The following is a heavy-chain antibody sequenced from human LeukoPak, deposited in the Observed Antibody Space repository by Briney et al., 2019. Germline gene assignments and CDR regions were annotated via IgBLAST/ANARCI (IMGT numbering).Heavy chain of an antibody. Sequence: ASVKVSCKASGYTFTSYAMNWVRQAPGQGLEWIGWINTNTGNPTYAQDFTGRFVFSLDTSVSTAYLQISSLKAEDTAVYYCAKKYCSSASCYFDYWGQGTLVTVSS. J-gene: IGHJ4*02. V-gene: IGHV7-4-1*02. CDR1: GYTFTSYA. D-gene: IGHD2-2*01. CDR3: AKKYCSSASCYFDY. CDR2: INTNTGNP.